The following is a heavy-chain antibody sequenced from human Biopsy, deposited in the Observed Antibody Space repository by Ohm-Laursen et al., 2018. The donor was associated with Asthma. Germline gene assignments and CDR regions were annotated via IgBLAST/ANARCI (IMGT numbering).Heavy chain of an antibody. J-gene: IGHJ4*02. CDR3: ARLAYYNRSGMHYSDH. Sequence: GSLRLSCTASGFSLSDYYMTWIRQAPGKGLEWVSYIDQRSTTIYYADSVKGRFTISRDNAKNSLYLQMNSLRAEDSAVYFCARLAYYNRSGMHYSDHWGQGNLVTVSS. D-gene: IGHD3-22*01. V-gene: IGHV3-11*01. CDR2: IDQRSTTI. CDR1: GFSLSDYY.